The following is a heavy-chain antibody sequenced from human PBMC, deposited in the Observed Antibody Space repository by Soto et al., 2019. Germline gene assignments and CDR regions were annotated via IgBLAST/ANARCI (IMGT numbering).Heavy chain of an antibody. Sequence: QVQLVQSGAEVKKPGSSVKVSCKASGGTFSSYAISWVRQAPGQGLEWMGGIIPIFGTANYAQKFQGRVTITADKSTSTAYMELSSLRSEDTTVYYCARDLDWNLPSAFDIWGQGTMVTVSS. J-gene: IGHJ3*02. CDR1: GGTFSSYA. CDR3: ARDLDWNLPSAFDI. D-gene: IGHD1-1*01. CDR2: IIPIFGTA. V-gene: IGHV1-69*06.